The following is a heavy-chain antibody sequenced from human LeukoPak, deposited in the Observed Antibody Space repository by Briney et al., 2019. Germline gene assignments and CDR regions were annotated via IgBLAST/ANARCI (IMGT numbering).Heavy chain of an antibody. CDR3: AKDLTVTPRPEPYFDY. D-gene: IGHD4-17*01. CDR1: GFTFSSYG. CDR2: IRYDGSNK. J-gene: IGHJ4*02. Sequence: PGGSLRLSCAASGFTFSSYGMHWVRQAPGKGLERVAFIRYDGSNKYYADSVKGRFTISRDNSKNTLYLQMNSLRAEDTAVYYCAKDLTVTPRPEPYFDYWGEGTLVTVSS. V-gene: IGHV3-30*02.